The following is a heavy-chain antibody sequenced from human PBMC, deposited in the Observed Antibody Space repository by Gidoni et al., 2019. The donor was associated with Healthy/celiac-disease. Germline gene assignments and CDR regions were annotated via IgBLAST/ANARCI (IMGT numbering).Heavy chain of an antibody. CDR1: GFTFSSYA. CDR3: AKDQEYSSSWRASFDY. D-gene: IGHD6-13*01. V-gene: IGHV3-23*01. J-gene: IGHJ4*02. Sequence: EVQLLESGGGLVQPGGSLRLSCAASGFTFSSYAMSWVRQAPGKGLEWVSAISGSGGSTYYADSVKGRFTISRDNSKNTLYLQMNSLRAEDTAVYYCAKDQEYSSSWRASFDYWGQGTLVTVSS. CDR2: ISGSGGST.